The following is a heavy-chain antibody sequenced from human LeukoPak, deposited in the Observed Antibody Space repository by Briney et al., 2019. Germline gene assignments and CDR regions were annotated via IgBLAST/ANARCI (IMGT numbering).Heavy chain of an antibody. Sequence: GGSLRLSCAASGFTFTNAWMSWVRQAPGKGLEWVANIKQDGSEKYYADSVKGRFTISRDNAKDSLYLEMNSLRAEDTAVYYCARDRAYSSSWYIGDGDGFDIWGQGAMVTVSS. CDR1: GFTFTNAW. V-gene: IGHV3-7*04. J-gene: IGHJ3*02. CDR2: IKQDGSEK. D-gene: IGHD6-13*01. CDR3: ARDRAYSSSWYIGDGDGFDI.